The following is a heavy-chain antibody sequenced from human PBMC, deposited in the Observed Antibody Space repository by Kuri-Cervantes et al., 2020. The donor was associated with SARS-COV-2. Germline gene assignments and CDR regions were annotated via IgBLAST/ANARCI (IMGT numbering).Heavy chain of an antibody. CDR2: IKQDGSEK. J-gene: IGHJ2*01. Sequence: GESLKISCAASGFTFSSYWMSWVRQAPGKGLEWVANIKQDGSEKYYVDSVKGRFTISRDNAKNSLYLQMNSLRAEDTAVYYCARDLKYWYFDLWGRGTLVTSPQ. V-gene: IGHV3-7*01. CDR1: GFTFSSYW. CDR3: ARDLKYWYFDL.